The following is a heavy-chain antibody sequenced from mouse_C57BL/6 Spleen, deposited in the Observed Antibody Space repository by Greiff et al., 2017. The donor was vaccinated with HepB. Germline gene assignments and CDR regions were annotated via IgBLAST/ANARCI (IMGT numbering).Heavy chain of an antibody. CDR3: ATNYYGSSYFDY. CDR1: GFTFSSYT. D-gene: IGHD1-1*01. V-gene: IGHV5-9*01. J-gene: IGHJ2*01. Sequence: EVHLVESGGGLVKPGGSLKLSCAASGFTFSSYTMSWVRQTPEKRLEWVATISGGGGNTYYPDSVKGRFTISRDNAKNTLYLQMSSLRSEDTALYYCATNYYGSSYFDYWGQGTTLTVSS. CDR2: ISGGGGNT.